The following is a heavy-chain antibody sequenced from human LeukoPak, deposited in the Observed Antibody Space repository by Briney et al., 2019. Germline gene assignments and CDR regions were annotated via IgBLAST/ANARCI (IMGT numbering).Heavy chain of an antibody. D-gene: IGHD2-2*01. V-gene: IGHV4-4*07. CDR3: ARDILRIVVPAVDAYYYYMDV. Sequence: SETLSLTCTVSGGSISSYYWSWIRQPAGKGLEWIGRIYTSGSTNYNPSLKSRVTMSVDASRNQFSLKLSSVTAADTAVYYCARDILRIVVPAVDAYYYYMDVWGKGTTVTVSS. CDR2: IYTSGST. J-gene: IGHJ6*03. CDR1: GGSISSYY.